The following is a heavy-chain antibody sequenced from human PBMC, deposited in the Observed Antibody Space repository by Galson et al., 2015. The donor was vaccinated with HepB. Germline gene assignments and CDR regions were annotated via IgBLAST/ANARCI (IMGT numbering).Heavy chain of an antibody. CDR1: GSTFSTYT. CDR2: TSYDERNK. Sequence: SLRLSCAASGSTFSTYTMHWVRQAPGKGLEWVSLTSYDERNKNYADSVKGRFTISRDNSKNTLYLQMNSLRPEDTAVYYCARDREMSTRWPDYYLHSGMDVWGQGTTVTVSS. D-gene: IGHD5-24*01. CDR3: ARDREMSTRWPDYYLHSGMDV. V-gene: IGHV3-30*01. J-gene: IGHJ6*02.